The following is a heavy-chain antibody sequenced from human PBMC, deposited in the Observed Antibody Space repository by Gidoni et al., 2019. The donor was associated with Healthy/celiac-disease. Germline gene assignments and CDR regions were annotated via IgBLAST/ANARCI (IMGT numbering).Heavy chain of an antibody. CDR1: GFTFTSSA. CDR3: AADLGDSSGYYFFDY. J-gene: IGHJ4*02. V-gene: IGHV1-58*02. Sequence: QMQLVQSGPEVKKPGTSVKVSCTASGFTFTSSAMQWVRQARGQRLEWIGWIVVGSGNTNYAQKFQERVTITRDMSTSTAYMELSSLRSEDTAVYYCAADLGDSSGYYFFDYWGQGTLVTVSS. D-gene: IGHD3-22*01. CDR2: IVVGSGNT.